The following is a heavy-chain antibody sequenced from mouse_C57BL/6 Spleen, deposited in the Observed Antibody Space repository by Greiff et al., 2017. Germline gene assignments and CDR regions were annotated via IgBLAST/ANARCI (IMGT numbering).Heavy chain of an antibody. CDR3: ARYYGTDGGFAY. D-gene: IGHD2-1*01. V-gene: IGHV1-52*01. Sequence: QVQLKQPGAELVRPGSSVKLSCKASGYTFTSYWMHWVKQRPIQGLEWIGNIDPSDSETHYNQKFKDKATLTVDKSSSTAYMQLSSLTSEDSAVYYCARYYGTDGGFAYGGQGTLVTVSA. CDR1: GYTFTSYW. CDR2: IDPSDSET. J-gene: IGHJ3*01.